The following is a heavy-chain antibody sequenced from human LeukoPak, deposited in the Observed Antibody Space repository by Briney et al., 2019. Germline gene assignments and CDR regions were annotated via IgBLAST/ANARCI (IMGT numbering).Heavy chain of an antibody. D-gene: IGHD3-22*01. CDR2: INPSGGST. CDR1: GYTFTSYY. V-gene: IGHV1-46*01. Sequence: GASVNVSCKPSGYTFTSYYMHWVRQAPGQGLEWVGIINPSGGSTSYAQKFQGRVTMTRDMSTSTVCMELSSLRSEDTAVYCCASHHYYDSSGVGAFDIWGKGTMVTVS. J-gene: IGHJ3*02. CDR3: ASHHYYDSSGVGAFDI.